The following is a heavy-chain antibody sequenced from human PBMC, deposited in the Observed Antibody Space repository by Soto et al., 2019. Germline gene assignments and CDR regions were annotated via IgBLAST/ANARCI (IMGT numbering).Heavy chain of an antibody. D-gene: IGHD3-3*01. V-gene: IGHV3-74*01. CDR2: INSDGSST. CDR3: ARDSLIAAQTYYDFWSGYYYGMDV. Sequence: QPGGSLRLSCAASGFTFSSYWMHWVRQAPGKGLVWVSRINSDGSSTSYADSVKGRFTISRDNAKNTLYLQMNSLRAEDTAVYYCARDSLIAAQTYYDFWSGYYYGMDVWGQGTTVTVSS. J-gene: IGHJ6*02. CDR1: GFTFSSYW.